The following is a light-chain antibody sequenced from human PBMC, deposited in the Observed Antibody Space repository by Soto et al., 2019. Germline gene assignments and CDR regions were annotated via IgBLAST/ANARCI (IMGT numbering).Light chain of an antibody. J-gene: IGKJ2*01. Sequence: ELVLTQSPGTLSLSQGERATLSCRASQTISSSDLAWYQQKPGQAPRLLIFGASSRAPDIPDRFSGSGSGKDLSLTISRLDPEDFAVYYCQVSANSPPKYTFGKRTKLAI. CDR2: GAS. CDR1: QTISSSD. CDR3: QVSANSPPKYT. V-gene: IGKV3-20*01.